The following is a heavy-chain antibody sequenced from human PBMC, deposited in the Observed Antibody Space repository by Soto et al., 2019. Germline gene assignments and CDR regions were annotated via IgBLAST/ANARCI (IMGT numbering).Heavy chain of an antibody. D-gene: IGHD4-17*01. Sequence: GGSLRLSCAASGFTFSTYRMNWVRQAPGKGLEWVSYISSSGSTIYYADSVKGRFTISRDNSKNTLYLQMNSLRAEDTAVYYCAKDRGVEVTTRFFDYWGQGTLVTVSS. CDR3: AKDRGVEVTTRFFDY. CDR1: GFTFSTYR. J-gene: IGHJ4*02. CDR2: ISSSGSTI. V-gene: IGHV3-48*01.